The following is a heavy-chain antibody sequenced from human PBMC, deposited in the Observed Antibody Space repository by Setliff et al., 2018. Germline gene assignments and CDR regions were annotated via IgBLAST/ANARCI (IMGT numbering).Heavy chain of an antibody. Sequence: PSETLSLTCTVSGGSISSSSYYWGWIRQPPGKGLEWIGSIYYSGSTYYNPSLKSRVTISVDTSKNQFSLNLTSVTAADTAVYYCARASVVHAIAVGYWGQGTLVTVSS. CDR1: GGSISSSSYY. D-gene: IGHD2-15*01. CDR2: IYYSGST. J-gene: IGHJ4*02. CDR3: ARASVVHAIAVGY. V-gene: IGHV4-39*01.